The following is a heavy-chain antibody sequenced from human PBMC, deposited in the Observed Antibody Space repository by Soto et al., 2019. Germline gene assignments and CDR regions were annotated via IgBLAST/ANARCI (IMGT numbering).Heavy chain of an antibody. D-gene: IGHD2-15*01. J-gene: IGHJ3*02. CDR3: AREGRGGNHRTDAFDI. CDR1: GYTSTGYY. Sequence: ASVKVSCKASGYTSTGYYMHWVRQAPGQGLEWMGWINPNSGGTNYAQKFQGWVTMTRDTSIGTAYMELSRLRSDDTAVYYCAREGRGGNHRTDAFDIWGQGTMVTVSS. CDR2: INPNSGGT. V-gene: IGHV1-2*04.